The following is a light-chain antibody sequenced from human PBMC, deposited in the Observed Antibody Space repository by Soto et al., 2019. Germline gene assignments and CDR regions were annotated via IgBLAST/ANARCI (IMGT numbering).Light chain of an antibody. V-gene: IGKV3-15*01. CDR2: GAS. CDR1: QSVSLS. CDR3: QQYHIWPSWT. J-gene: IGKJ1*01. Sequence: IFLTPSPPPLSVSLGHSATVSCRASQSVSLSLAWYQKRPGQPPRLIIYGASTRATDVPARFSGSGSGTDFTLTIRSLQSEDFAVYFCQQYHIWPSWTFGQGTTGDIK.